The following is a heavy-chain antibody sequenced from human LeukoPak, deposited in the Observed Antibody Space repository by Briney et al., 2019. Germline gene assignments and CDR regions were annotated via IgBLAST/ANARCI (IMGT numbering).Heavy chain of an antibody. V-gene: IGHV1-2*02. CDR2: INPNTGDT. J-gene: IGHJ5*02. D-gene: IGHD2-2*01. CDR1: GYTFTDYY. Sequence: ASVKVSCKASGYTFTDYYMHWVRQAPGHGLEWMAWINPNTGDTNSAQKFQGRVTMTRDTSISTAYMELNSLRSEDTAVYYCARDSYCSSTSCRTAGVPFWFDPWGQGTLVTVSS. CDR3: ARDSYCSSTSCRTAGVPFWFDP.